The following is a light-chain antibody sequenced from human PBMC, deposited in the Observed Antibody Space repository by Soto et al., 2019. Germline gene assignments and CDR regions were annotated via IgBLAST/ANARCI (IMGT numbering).Light chain of an antibody. J-gene: IGKJ1*01. CDR3: QKYGTFWT. Sequence: IVMTQSPATLSMSPGERATLSCRASQSLNRDLAWYQQKPGQSPRLLIFGASIRATGIPARFSGSGSGTDFTLTIRRLEPDDFAVYYCQKYGTFWTFGQGTKVDIK. V-gene: IGKV3-15*01. CDR1: QSLNRD. CDR2: GAS.